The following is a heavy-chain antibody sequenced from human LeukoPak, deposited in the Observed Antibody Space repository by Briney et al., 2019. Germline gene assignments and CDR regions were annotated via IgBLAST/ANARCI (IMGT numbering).Heavy chain of an antibody. J-gene: IGHJ4*02. D-gene: IGHD4-17*01. Sequence: QPGASLRLSCAASGFTFSSYAISWVRQAPGKGLEWVSAISGGGGSTYYADSVKGRFTISRDNSKNTLYLQMNSLRAEDTAVYYCATPDYGDYFFDYWGQGTLVTVSS. CDR2: ISGGGGST. V-gene: IGHV3-23*01. CDR3: ATPDYGDYFFDY. CDR1: GFTFSSYA.